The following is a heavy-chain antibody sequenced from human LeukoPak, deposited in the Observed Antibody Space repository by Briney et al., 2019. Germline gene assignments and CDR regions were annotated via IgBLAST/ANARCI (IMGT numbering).Heavy chain of an antibody. CDR2: INHSGST. J-gene: IGHJ5*02. Sequence: SETLSLTCAVYGGSFSGYYWSWIRQPPGKGLEWIGEINHSGSTNYNPSLKSRVTISVDTSKNQFSLKLSSVTAADTAVYYCARARGLGYGDYVRWFDPWGQGTLVTVSS. V-gene: IGHV4-34*01. CDR1: GGSFSGYY. CDR3: ARARGLGYGDYVRWFDP. D-gene: IGHD4-17*01.